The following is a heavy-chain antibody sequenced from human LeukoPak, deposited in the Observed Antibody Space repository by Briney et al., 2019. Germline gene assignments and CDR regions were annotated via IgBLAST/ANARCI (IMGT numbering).Heavy chain of an antibody. V-gene: IGHV3-30*18. J-gene: IGHJ4*02. CDR1: GFTFSNYG. Sequence: GRSLRLSCAASGFTFSNYGMHRVRQAPGKGLQWVAVISYDGSNKYYADSVKGRFTISRDNSKNTLYLQMNSLRADDTAVYYCTKVASTGFIAYYFDYWGQGTLVTVSS. CDR3: TKVASTGFIAYYFDY. D-gene: IGHD3-16*02. CDR2: ISYDGSNK.